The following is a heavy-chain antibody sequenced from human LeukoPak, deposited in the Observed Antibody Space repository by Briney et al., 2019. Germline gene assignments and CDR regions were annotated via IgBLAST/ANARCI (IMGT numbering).Heavy chain of an antibody. CDR1: GDSLFTNSVA. CDR2: TYYRSKWSF. J-gene: IGHJ4*02. CDR3: ARGKYTSFDN. Sequence: SQTPSLTCAISGDSLFTNSVAWNWIRQSPSRGLEWLGRTYYRSKWSFDYALSVKSRITISADTSKNHFSLQLSSVTPDDTALYYCARGKYTSFDNWGQGTLVTVSS. D-gene: IGHD2-2*01. V-gene: IGHV6-1*01.